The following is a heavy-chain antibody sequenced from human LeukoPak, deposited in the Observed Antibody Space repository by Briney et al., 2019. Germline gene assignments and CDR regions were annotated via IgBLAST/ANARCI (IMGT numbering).Heavy chain of an antibody. J-gene: IGHJ4*02. Sequence: ASVKVSCKASGYTFTSYGISWVRQAPGQGLEWMGWISAYNGNTNYAQKLQGRVTMTEDTSTDTAYMELSSLRSEDTAVYYCATGGDYYDSRLTFWGQGTLVTVSS. D-gene: IGHD3-22*01. CDR3: ATGGDYYDSRLTF. CDR2: ISAYNGNT. CDR1: GYTFTSYG. V-gene: IGHV1-18*01.